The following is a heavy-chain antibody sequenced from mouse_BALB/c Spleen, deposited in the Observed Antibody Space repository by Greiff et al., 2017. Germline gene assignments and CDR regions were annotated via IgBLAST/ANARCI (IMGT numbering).Heavy chain of an antibody. CDR1: GFTFSSYG. J-gene: IGHJ4*01. CDR3: ARRGLRGDAMDY. Sequence: EVQGVESGGDLVKPGGSLKLSCAASGFTFSSYGMSWVRQTPDKRLEWVATISSGGSYTYYPDSVKGRFTISRDNAKNTLYLQMSSLKSEDTAMYYCARRGLRGDAMDYWGQGTSVTVSS. D-gene: IGHD2-4*01. CDR2: ISSGGSYT. V-gene: IGHV5-6*01.